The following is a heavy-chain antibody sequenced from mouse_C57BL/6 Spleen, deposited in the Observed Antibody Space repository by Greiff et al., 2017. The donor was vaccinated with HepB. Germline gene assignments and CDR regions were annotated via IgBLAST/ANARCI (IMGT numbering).Heavy chain of an antibody. V-gene: IGHV1-81*01. D-gene: IGHD1-1*01. Sequence: VMLVESGAELARPGASVKLSCKASGYTFTSYGISWVKQRTGQGLEWIGEIYPRSGNTYYNEKFKGKATLTADKSSSTAYMELRSLTSEDSAVYFCAREVDGYYAMDYWGQGTSVTVSS. J-gene: IGHJ4*01. CDR3: AREVDGYYAMDY. CDR1: GYTFTSYG. CDR2: IYPRSGNT.